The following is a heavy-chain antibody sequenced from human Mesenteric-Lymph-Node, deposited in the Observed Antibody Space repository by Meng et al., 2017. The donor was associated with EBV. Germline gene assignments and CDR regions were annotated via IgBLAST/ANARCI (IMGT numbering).Heavy chain of an antibody. V-gene: IGHV1-69*01. CDR1: GDTFSTYT. D-gene: IGHD3-22*01. Sequence: QVQLVQPGAEVKKPGSSVKVSGRASGDTFSTYTITWVRQAPGQGLEWMGGIIPISARTSYAQKFQARVTMTAHESTSTAYMELTSLRPDDTAVYYCARGREDTSTPDIDYWGQGTLVTVSS. CDR2: IIPISART. CDR3: ARGREDTSTPDIDY. J-gene: IGHJ4*02.